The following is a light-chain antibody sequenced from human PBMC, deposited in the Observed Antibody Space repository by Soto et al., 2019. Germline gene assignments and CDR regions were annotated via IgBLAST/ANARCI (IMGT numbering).Light chain of an antibody. J-gene: IGLJ2*01. Sequence: QSVLTQPASVSGSPGQSITIPCTGTSSDIGGYNYVSWYQQHPGKAPKLMIFDVSYRPSGISDRFSGSKSGNTASLTSSGLQPEDEADYYCSSYGASSTLFGGGTKLTVL. CDR2: DVS. CDR3: SSYGASSTL. CDR1: SSDIGGYNY. V-gene: IGLV2-14*03.